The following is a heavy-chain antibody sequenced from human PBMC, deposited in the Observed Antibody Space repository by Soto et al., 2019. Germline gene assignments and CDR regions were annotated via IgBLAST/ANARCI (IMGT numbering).Heavy chain of an antibody. J-gene: IGHJ4*02. Sequence: QVHLVQSGPEVKKPGSSVKVSCKDSGGLFSSFAISWVRQAPGQGLEWLGGIIPVFGTTNYAEKFQGRVTITADESTNTAYRELSSLGSGDTAMYYCARGGGPYVWFNEFWGQGTLVTVSS. D-gene: IGHD3-16*01. V-gene: IGHV1-69*01. CDR3: ARGGGPYVWFNEF. CDR1: GGLFSSFA. CDR2: IIPVFGTT.